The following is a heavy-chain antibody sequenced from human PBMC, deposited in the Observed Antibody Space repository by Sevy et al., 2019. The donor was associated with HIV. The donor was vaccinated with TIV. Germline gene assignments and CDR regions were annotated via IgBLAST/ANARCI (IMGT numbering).Heavy chain of an antibody. J-gene: IGHJ6*03. Sequence: ASVKVSCKASGYTFTGYYMHWVRQAPGQGLEWMGWINPNSGGTNYAQKFQGRVTMTRDTSISTAYMGLSRLRSDDTAVYYCARAMVGGVMNLYYYYYMDVWGKGTTVTV. V-gene: IGHV1-2*02. CDR1: GYTFTGYY. CDR3: ARAMVGGVMNLYYYYYMDV. D-gene: IGHD3-10*01. CDR2: INPNSGGT.